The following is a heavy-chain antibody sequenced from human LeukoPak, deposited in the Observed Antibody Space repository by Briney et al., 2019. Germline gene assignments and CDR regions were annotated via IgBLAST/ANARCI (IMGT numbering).Heavy chain of an antibody. V-gene: IGHV1-18*04. Sequence: GASVKVSCKASGYTFTSYGISRVRQAPGQGLEWMGWISAYNGNTNYAQKLQGRVTMTTDTSTSTAYMELRSLRSDDTAVYYCARWGFDQLIARFDPWGQGTLVTVSS. D-gene: IGHD3-9*01. CDR3: ARWGFDQLIARFDP. CDR2: ISAYNGNT. J-gene: IGHJ5*02. CDR1: GYTFTSYG.